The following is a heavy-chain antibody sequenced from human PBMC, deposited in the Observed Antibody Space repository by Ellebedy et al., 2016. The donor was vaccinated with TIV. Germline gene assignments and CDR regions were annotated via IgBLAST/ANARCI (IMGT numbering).Heavy chain of an antibody. CDR3: AKEGELLYFDY. V-gene: IGHV3-30*18. CDR1: GFTFSSYA. CDR2: ISYDGSNK. D-gene: IGHD1-26*01. Sequence: PGGSLRLSCAASGFTFSSYAMSWVRQAPGKGLEWVAVISYDGSNKYYADSVKGRFTISRDNSKNTLYLQMNSLRAEDTAAYYCAKEGELLYFDYWGQGTLVTVSS. J-gene: IGHJ4*02.